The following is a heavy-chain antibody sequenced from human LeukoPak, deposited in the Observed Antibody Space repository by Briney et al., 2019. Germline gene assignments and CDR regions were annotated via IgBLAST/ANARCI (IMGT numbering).Heavy chain of an antibody. CDR2: IYHSGST. CDR3: ARGYSSGWSYYFDY. V-gene: IGHV4-30-2*01. CDR1: GGSISSGGYS. J-gene: IGHJ4*02. Sequence: SETLSLTCAVSGGSISSGGYSWSWIRQPPGKGLEWIGYIYHSGSTYYNPSLKSRVTISVDRSKNQFSLKLSSVTAADTAVYHCARGYSSGWSYYFDYWGQGTLVTVSS. D-gene: IGHD6-19*01.